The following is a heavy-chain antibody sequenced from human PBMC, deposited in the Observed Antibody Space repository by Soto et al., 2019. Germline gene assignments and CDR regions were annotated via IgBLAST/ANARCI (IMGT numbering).Heavy chain of an antibody. CDR2: ISGSGGST. Sequence: EVQLLESGGGLVQPGGSLILSCAASGFTFSSYAMSWVRQAPGKGLEWVSAISGSGGSTYYADSVKGRFTISRDNSKNTLYLKMNSLRAEDTAVYYCAKENGYSSSWFEFDYWGQGTLVTVSS. CDR1: GFTFSSYA. CDR3: AKENGYSSSWFEFDY. J-gene: IGHJ4*02. V-gene: IGHV3-23*01. D-gene: IGHD6-13*01.